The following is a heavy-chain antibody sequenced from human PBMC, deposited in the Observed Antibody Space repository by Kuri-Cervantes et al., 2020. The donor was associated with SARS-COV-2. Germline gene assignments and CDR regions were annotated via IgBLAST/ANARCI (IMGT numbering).Heavy chain of an antibody. J-gene: IGHJ6*02. D-gene: IGHD2-2*01. Sequence: GGSLRLSCAASGFTFSSYIMNWVRQAPGKGLQWVSSISSSSSYIYYADSVKCRFTISRENAKSALYLQMNSLSAEDTAVYYCASGRRNYCSSTSCYPPYYGMDVWGQGTTVTVSS. CDR2: ISSSSSYI. V-gene: IGHV3-21*01. CDR3: ASGRRNYCSSTSCYPPYYGMDV. CDR1: GFTFSSYI.